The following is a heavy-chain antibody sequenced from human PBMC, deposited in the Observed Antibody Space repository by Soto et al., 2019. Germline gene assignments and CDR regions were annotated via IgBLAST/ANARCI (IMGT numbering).Heavy chain of an antibody. V-gene: IGHV3-21*01. CDR2: ISSSSSYI. CDR3: ARGGNNWNYPYNHFDY. D-gene: IGHD1-7*01. Sequence: GGSLRLSCAASGFTFSSYSMNWVRQAPGKGLEWVSSISSSSSYIYYADSVKGRFTISRDNAKNSLYLQMNSLRAEDTAVYYCARGGNNWNYPYNHFDYWGRGTLVTVSS. J-gene: IGHJ4*02. CDR1: GFTFSSYS.